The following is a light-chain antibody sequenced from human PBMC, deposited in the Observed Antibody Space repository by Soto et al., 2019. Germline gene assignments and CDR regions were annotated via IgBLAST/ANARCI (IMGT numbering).Light chain of an antibody. CDR1: SSDVGAYDY. CDR2: DVS. J-gene: IGLJ1*01. Sequence: QSALTQPASVSGSPGQSITISCTGTSSDVGAYDYVSWYQQHPGKAPKLMICDVSNRPSGISNRFSGSKSGNTASLTISGLQADDEADYYCNSYTSSHTRVFGTGTKLTVL. V-gene: IGLV2-14*03. CDR3: NSYTSSHTRV.